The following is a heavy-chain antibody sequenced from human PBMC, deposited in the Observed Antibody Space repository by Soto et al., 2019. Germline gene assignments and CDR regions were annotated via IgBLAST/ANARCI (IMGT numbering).Heavy chain of an antibody. V-gene: IGHV3-33*01. J-gene: IGHJ6*03. CDR2: IWYDGSNK. D-gene: IGHD3-10*01. CDR3: ARSEVIITPRTIVKTPYYYYYMDV. Sequence: GGSLRLSCAASGFTFSSYGMHWVRQAPGKGLEWVAVIWYDGSNKYYADSVKGRFTISRDNSKNTLYLQMNSLRAEDTAVYYCARSEVIITPRTIVKTPYYYYYMDVWGKGTTVTVSS. CDR1: GFTFSSYG.